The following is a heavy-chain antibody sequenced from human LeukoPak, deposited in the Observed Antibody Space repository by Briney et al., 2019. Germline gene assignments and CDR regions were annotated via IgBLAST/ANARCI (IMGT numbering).Heavy chain of an antibody. V-gene: IGHV3-7*03. CDR2: IKQDGSEK. CDR3: AFYSSRGYYYYYMDV. J-gene: IGHJ6*03. D-gene: IGHD6-13*01. Sequence: PGGSLRLSCAASGFTFSSYWMSWVRQAPGKGLEWVANIKQDGSEKYYVDSVKGRFTISRDNSKNTLYLQMNSLRAEDTAVYYCAFYSSRGYYYYYMDVWGKGTTVTVSS. CDR1: GFTFSSYW.